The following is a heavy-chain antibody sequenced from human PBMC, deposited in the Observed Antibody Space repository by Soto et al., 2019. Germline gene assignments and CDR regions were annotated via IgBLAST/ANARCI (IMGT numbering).Heavy chain of an antibody. Sequence: PGGSLRLSSAASGFPFSSYAVHWVRLALGKGLEWVAVISFDGRNKYYGDPGKGRFTMSRDNSKNTLYLQMNSLRAEDTAVNYGAKDKAGTLVRLFDYWGQATLVTVSS. V-gene: IGHV3-30*04. CDR1: GFPFSSYA. D-gene: IGHD1-1*01. CDR2: ISFDGRNK. CDR3: AKDKAGTLVRLFDY. J-gene: IGHJ4*02.